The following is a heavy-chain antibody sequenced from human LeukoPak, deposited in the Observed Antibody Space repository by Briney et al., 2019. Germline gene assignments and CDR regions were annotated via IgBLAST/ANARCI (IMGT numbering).Heavy chain of an antibody. D-gene: IGHD3-3*01. J-gene: IGHJ6*03. Sequence: PGGSLRLSCAASGFTFSGYGMHWVRQAPGKGLEWVAFIRYDESNKYYVDSVKGRFTISRDNSENTLDLQMNSLRAEDTAVYYCARGRSTGFLEWLALDYMDVWGKGTTVTVSS. CDR3: ARGRSTGFLEWLALDYMDV. CDR2: IRYDESNK. V-gene: IGHV3-30*02. CDR1: GFTFSGYG.